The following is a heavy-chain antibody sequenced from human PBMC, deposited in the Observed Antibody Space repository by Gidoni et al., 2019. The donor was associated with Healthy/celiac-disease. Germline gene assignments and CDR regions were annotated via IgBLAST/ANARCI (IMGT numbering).Heavy chain of an antibody. CDR1: GGSFSGYY. CDR3: ARGLSYDSSGYLLDY. D-gene: IGHD3-22*01. J-gene: IGHJ4*02. Sequence: QVQLQQWGSGLLKPSSTLSLTCAVYGGSFSGYYWSWIRHPSGKGLEWIGEINHSGSTNYNPALKSRVNISVDTSKNQCSLKLSSVTDADTAVYYCARGLSYDSSGYLLDYWGQGTLVTVSS. CDR2: INHSGST. V-gene: IGHV4-34*01.